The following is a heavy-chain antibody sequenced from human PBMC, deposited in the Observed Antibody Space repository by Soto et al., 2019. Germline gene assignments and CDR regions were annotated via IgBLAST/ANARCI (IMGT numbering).Heavy chain of an antibody. V-gene: IGHV3-23*01. J-gene: IGHJ4*02. D-gene: IGHD1-26*01. Sequence: EVQLLESGGGLVQPGGSLRLSCAASGFTFSTYAMSWVRQAPGKGLEWVSAISGSGGNTYYSDSVKGRFTISRDNVKNSLYLQMNSLRSEDTAVYYCARGTGGATSSGKDQFDYWGQGTLVPVSS. CDR1: GFTFSTYA. CDR3: ARGTGGATSSGKDQFDY. CDR2: ISGSGGNT.